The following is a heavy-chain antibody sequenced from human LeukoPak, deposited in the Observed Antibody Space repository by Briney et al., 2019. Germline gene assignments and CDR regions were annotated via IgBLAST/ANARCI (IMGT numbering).Heavy chain of an antibody. CDR2: MNPNSGNT. V-gene: IGHV1-8*03. J-gene: IGHJ5*02. D-gene: IGHD3-3*01. CDR1: GYTFTRYD. Sequence: ASVKVSCKASGYTFTRYDINWVRQATGQGLEWMGWMNPNSGNTGYAQKFQGRVTITRNTSISTAYMELSSLRSEDTAVYYCARGQYDFWSGTNYNWFDPWGQGTLVTVSS. CDR3: ARGQYDFWSGTNYNWFDP.